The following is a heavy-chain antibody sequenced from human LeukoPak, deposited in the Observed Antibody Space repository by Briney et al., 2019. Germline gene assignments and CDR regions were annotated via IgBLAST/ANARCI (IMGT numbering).Heavy chain of an antibody. D-gene: IGHD3-22*01. CDR2: INPNSGGT. CDR3: ARERSSGYNDAFDI. Sequence: ASVKVSCKASGYTFTGYYMHWVRQAPGQGLEWMGWINPNSGGTNYAQKFQGRVTMTRDTSISTAYMELSWLRSDDTAVYYCARERSSGYNDAFDIWGQGTMVTVSS. CDR1: GYTFTGYY. J-gene: IGHJ3*02. V-gene: IGHV1-2*02.